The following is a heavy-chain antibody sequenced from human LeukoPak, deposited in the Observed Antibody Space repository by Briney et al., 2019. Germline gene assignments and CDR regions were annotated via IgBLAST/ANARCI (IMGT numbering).Heavy chain of an antibody. CDR3: ARLRFRFGDFYGMDV. Sequence: PGGSLRLSCAASGFTVSSNYMSWVRQAPGKGLEWVSVIYSGGSTYYADSVKGRFTISRDNSKNTLYLQMNSLRAEDTAVYYCARLRFRFGDFYGMDVWGQGTTVTVSS. CDR2: IYSGGST. J-gene: IGHJ6*02. V-gene: IGHV3-53*01. CDR1: GFTVSSNY. D-gene: IGHD3-10*01.